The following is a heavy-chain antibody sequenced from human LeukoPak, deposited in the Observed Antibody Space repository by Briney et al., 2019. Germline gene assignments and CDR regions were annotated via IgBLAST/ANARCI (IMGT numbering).Heavy chain of an antibody. CDR1: GGSFSGYY. CDR2: INHSGST. CDR3: ARSDYLFQFDY. Sequence: SETLSLTCAVYGGSFSGYYWSWIRQPPGKGLEWIGEINHSGSTNYNPSLKSRVTISVDTSKNQFSLKLSSVTAADTAVYYCARSDYLFQFDYWGQGTLVTVSS. J-gene: IGHJ4*02. V-gene: IGHV4-34*01. D-gene: IGHD1-26*01.